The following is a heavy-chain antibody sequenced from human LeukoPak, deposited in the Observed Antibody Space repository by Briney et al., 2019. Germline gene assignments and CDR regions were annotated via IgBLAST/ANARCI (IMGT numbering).Heavy chain of an antibody. D-gene: IGHD3-16*01. CDR1: GFTFSTYA. Sequence: GGSLRLSCAASGFTFSTYAMRWVRQAPGKGVEWVSVISGSGDNTFYADSVKGRFTISRDNSKSTLYLQMNSLRAEDTSVYYCAKDLGGNRIRDALDIWGQGTMVTVSS. J-gene: IGHJ3*02. CDR3: AKDLGGNRIRDALDI. V-gene: IGHV3-23*01. CDR2: ISGSGDNT.